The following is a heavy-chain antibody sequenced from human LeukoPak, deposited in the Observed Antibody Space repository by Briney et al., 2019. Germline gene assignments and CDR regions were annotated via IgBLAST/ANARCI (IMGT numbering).Heavy chain of an antibody. Sequence: GGSLRLSCAASGFTFSNYGMHWVRQAPGKGLEWVAVIWFDGSDKYYADSVKGRFTISRDNSKNTLYLQMNSLRAEDTAVYYCATDQMYYYGSRSYSPFNHWGQGTLVTVSS. D-gene: IGHD3-10*01. CDR2: IWFDGSDK. CDR1: GFTFSNYG. V-gene: IGHV3-33*01. J-gene: IGHJ4*02. CDR3: ATDQMYYYGSRSYSPFNH.